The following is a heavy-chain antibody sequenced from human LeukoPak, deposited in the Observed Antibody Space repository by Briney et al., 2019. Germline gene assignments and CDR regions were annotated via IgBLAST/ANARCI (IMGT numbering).Heavy chain of an antibody. Sequence: PGGSLRLSCAASGFTFSNYWMGWVRQAPGKGLEYVANIKSDGSETYYVDSVKGRFTISRDNARNSLYLQVNSLRAEDTAVYYCARDVWGRLDYWGQGTLVPVFS. CDR3: ARDVWGRLDY. CDR1: GFTFSNYW. J-gene: IGHJ4*02. CDR2: IKSDGSET. D-gene: IGHD2-8*01. V-gene: IGHV3-7*01.